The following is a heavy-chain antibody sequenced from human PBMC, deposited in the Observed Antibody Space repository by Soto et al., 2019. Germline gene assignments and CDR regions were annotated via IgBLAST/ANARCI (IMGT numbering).Heavy chain of an antibody. CDR1: GFTFSNYA. CDR3: ARAPALDSSGYYQTPDY. Sequence: GSLRLSCPASGFTFSNYAMHWVRQAPGRGLEWVAVMSYDGSNKYYRDSVKGRFTISRDNSKNTLYLEMNSLRADDTGVYYCARAPALDSSGYYQTPDYWGQGTLVTVSS. D-gene: IGHD6-19*01. CDR2: MSYDGSNK. V-gene: IGHV3-30-3*01. J-gene: IGHJ4*02.